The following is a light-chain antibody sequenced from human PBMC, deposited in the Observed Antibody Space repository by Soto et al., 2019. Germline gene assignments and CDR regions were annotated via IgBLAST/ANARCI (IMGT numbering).Light chain of an antibody. Sequence: IQLTQSPSSLYASVGDRVNITCRASQGISNYLAWYQQKPGKAPKLLIYAASTLQTGVPSRFSGSVSGTLFSLTIRSLQPEDLATYYCQQLNSYPRTFGQGTKLEIK. V-gene: IGKV1-9*01. CDR1: QGISNY. CDR2: AAS. CDR3: QQLNSYPRT. J-gene: IGKJ2*01.